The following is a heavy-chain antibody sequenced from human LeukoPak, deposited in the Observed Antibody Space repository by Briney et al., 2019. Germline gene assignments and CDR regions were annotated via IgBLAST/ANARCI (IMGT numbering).Heavy chain of an antibody. V-gene: IGHV4-4*02. CDR2: IYHSGST. D-gene: IGHD3-9*01. CDR1: GGSISSSNW. J-gene: IGHJ5*02. Sequence: SETLSLTCAVSGGSISSSNWWSWVRQPPGKGLEWIGEIYHSGSTNYNPSLKRRVTISVDKSKNRFTLKLSSVTAADTAVYYCARLLTGYYGRDGLEPWGQGTLVTVSS. CDR3: ARLLTGYYGRDGLEP.